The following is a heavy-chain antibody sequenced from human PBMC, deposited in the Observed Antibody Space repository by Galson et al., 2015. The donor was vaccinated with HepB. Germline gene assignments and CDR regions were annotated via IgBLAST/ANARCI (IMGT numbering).Heavy chain of an antibody. CDR2: IYSGGTT. V-gene: IGHV3-53*04. CDR3: AKGGRGTSWFEATYYYSGLDV. CDR1: GFTVSGAY. D-gene: IGHD6-13*01. J-gene: IGHJ6*02. Sequence: SLRLSCAASGFTVSGAYISWVRQAPGKGLEWVSGIYSGGTTYYADSVEGRFTISRHDPKNTLYLQMNSLSAGDTAIYYCAKGGRGTSWFEATYYYSGLDVWGQGTTVTVSS.